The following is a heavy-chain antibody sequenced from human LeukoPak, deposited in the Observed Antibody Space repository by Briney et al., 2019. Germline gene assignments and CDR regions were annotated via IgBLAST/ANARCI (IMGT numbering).Heavy chain of an antibody. J-gene: IGHJ4*02. V-gene: IGHV5-51*01. Sequence: GESLKISCKGSGYSFTNYWIGWVRQMPGKGLEWMGIICPGDSDTRYSPSFQGQVTISADKSISTAYLQWSSLKASDTAMYYCASRPFETTVASWDFYWGQGTQVTVSS. CDR1: GYSFTNYW. D-gene: IGHD4-23*01. CDR3: ASRPFETTVASWDFY. CDR2: ICPGDSDT.